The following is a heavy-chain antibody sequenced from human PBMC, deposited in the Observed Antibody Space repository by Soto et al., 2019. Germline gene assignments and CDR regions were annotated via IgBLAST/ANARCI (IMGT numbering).Heavy chain of an antibody. CDR1: GGSFSGYY. J-gene: IGHJ3*02. CDR2: INHSGST. Sequence: SETLSLTCAVYGGSFSGYYWSWIRQPPGKGLEWIGEINHSGSTNYNPSLKSRVTISVDTSKNQFSLKLSSVTAADTAVYYCAKGGWCSGGSCYTAFDIWGQGTMVTVSS. D-gene: IGHD2-15*01. V-gene: IGHV4-34*01. CDR3: AKGGWCSGGSCYTAFDI.